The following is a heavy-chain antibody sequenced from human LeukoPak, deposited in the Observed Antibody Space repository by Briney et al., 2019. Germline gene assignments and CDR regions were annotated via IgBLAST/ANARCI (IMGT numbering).Heavy chain of an antibody. CDR3: ARDPLSSSSFDL. V-gene: IGHV3-48*01. D-gene: IGHD6-13*01. CDR2: ISSRSATI. Sequence: QTGGSLRLSCAASGFTFSSYAMSWVRQAPGKGLEWVSYISSRSATIYYADSVKGRFTISRDNAKNSLYLQMNSLRAEDTAVYYCARDPLSSSSFDLWGQGTLVTVSS. J-gene: IGHJ4*02. CDR1: GFTFSSYA.